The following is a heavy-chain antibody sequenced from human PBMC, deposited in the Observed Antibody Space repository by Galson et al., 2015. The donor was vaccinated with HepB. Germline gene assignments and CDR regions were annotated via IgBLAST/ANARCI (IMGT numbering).Heavy chain of an antibody. CDR3: ARVFRYSGGKSSGWSDLGY. J-gene: IGHJ4*02. CDR1: GYTFTSYA. D-gene: IGHD6-19*01. Sequence: SVKVSCKASGYTFTSYAMNWVRQAPGQGLEWMGWINTNTGNPTYAQGFTGRFVFSLDTSVSTEYLQISSLKAEDTAVYYCARVFRYSGGKSSGWSDLGYWGQGTLVTVSS. V-gene: IGHV7-4-1*02. CDR2: INTNTGNP.